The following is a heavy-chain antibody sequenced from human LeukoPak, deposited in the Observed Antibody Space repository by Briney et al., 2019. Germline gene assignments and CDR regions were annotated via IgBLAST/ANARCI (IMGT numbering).Heavy chain of an antibody. Sequence: PGRSLRLSCAASGFTFSSYAMHWVRQAPGKGLEWVAVISYDGSNKYCADSVKGRFTISRDNSKNTLYLQMNSLRAEDTAVYYCARVGIPYGDLYYFDYWGQGTLVTVSS. D-gene: IGHD4-17*01. CDR1: GFTFSSYA. CDR2: ISYDGSNK. V-gene: IGHV3-30*04. CDR3: ARVGIPYGDLYYFDY. J-gene: IGHJ4*02.